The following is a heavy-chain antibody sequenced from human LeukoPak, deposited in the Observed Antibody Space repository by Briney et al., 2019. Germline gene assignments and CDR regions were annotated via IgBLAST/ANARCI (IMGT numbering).Heavy chain of an antibody. CDR3: ALNHGSAGEKSFDV. J-gene: IGHJ3*01. Sequence: SGPTLVNPTQTLTLTCTSSRFSLSTSGVGVGWIRQPPGKALEWLALIYWDDDKRYSPSLKSRLTITKDTSKNQVVLTMTNVDPVDTATYYCALNHGSAGEKSFDVWGQGTMVTVSS. CDR2: IYWDDDK. V-gene: IGHV2-5*02. CDR1: RFSLSTSGVG.